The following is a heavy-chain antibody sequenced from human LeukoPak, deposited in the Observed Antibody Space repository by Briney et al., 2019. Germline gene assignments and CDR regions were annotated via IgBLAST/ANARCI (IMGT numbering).Heavy chain of an antibody. CDR1: GFNFNDAY. V-gene: IGHV3-15*01. Sequence: KPGGSLRLSCLGSGFNFNDAYMNWVRQAPGKGLEWVGRVKSIRDGGTTDDTAPVKGRFTISRDDSKRTVYLQMNSLETEDTAVYFCTARVVTTNEFWGQGTLVTVSS. CDR3: TARVVTTNEF. J-gene: IGHJ4*02. CDR2: VKSIRDGGTT. D-gene: IGHD2-21*02.